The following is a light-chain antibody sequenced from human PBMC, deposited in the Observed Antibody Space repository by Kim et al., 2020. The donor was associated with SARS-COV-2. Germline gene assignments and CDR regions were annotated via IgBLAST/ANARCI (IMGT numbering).Light chain of an antibody. CDR2: SNN. J-gene: IGLJ2*01. V-gene: IGLV1-44*01. CDR1: SSNLGSST. CDR3: AAWDDSLNGPI. Sequence: QSVLTQPPSASGTPGQRVTISCSGSSSNLGSSTVNWYQQLPGTAPKLLIYSNNQRPSGVPDRFSGSKSGTSASLAISGLQSEDEAVYYCAAWDDSLNGPIFGGGTQLTVL.